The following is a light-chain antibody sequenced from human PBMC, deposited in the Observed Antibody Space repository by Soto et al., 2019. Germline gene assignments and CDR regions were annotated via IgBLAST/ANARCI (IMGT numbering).Light chain of an antibody. CDR3: QQLTSYPLT. J-gene: IGKJ4*01. CDR2: AAS. Sequence: PSASVVDRVTLTCRASQSISSYLNWYQQKPGKAPKLLIYAASSLQSGVPSGFSGSGSGTEFTLTISSLQPEDSATYYCQQLTSYPLTFGGGTKVDIK. CDR1: QSISSY. V-gene: IGKV1-9*01.